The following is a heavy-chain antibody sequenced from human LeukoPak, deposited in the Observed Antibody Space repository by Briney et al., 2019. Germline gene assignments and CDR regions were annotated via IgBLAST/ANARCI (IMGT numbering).Heavy chain of an antibody. CDR2: IYPGDSDT. V-gene: IGHV5-51*01. J-gene: IGHJ3*02. Sequence: GASLKISCKGSGSGFTSYWIGWGRQMPGKGLEGMGIIYPGDSDTRYSPSFQGQVTISADKSISTAYLQWSSLKASDTAMYYCARQGSGNAFDIWGQGTMVTVSS. D-gene: IGHD3-10*01. CDR3: ARQGSGNAFDI. CDR1: GSGFTSYW.